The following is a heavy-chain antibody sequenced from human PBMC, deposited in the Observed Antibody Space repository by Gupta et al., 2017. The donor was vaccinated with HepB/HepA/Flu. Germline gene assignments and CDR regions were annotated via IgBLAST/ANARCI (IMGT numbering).Heavy chain of an antibody. CDR3: ARGIDSFYMDV. CDR2: VSYDGSEK. D-gene: IGHD2/OR15-2a*01. Sequence: VAAVSYDGSEKFYTDSVKGRFTIFRDNSKNTLFLQMGSLRGEDTAVYYCARGIDSFYMDVWGKGTTVIVSS. J-gene: IGHJ6*03. V-gene: IGHV3-30*03.